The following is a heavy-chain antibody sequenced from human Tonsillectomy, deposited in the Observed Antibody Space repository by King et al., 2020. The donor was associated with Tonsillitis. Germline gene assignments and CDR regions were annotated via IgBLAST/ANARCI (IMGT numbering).Heavy chain of an antibody. J-gene: IGHJ4*02. Sequence: VQLVESGAEVKKPGASVRVSCKTSGYTFTDYYIHWVRQAPGQGLEWMGWINTNSGGTNYLQKFQGRVTMTRDTSISTAYMELSSLRSDDTAVYYCAGVGCGGDCYFDYWGQGTLVTVSS. CDR3: AGVGCGGDCYFDY. CDR1: GYTFTDYY. D-gene: IGHD2-21*02. V-gene: IGHV1-2*02. CDR2: INTNSGGT.